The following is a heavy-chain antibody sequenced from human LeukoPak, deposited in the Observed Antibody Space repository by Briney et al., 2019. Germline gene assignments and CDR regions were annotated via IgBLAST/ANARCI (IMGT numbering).Heavy chain of an antibody. Sequence: GGSLRLSCSASRFTFSSYTMNWVRQAPGKGLEWVSSIDPSSTYIYYADSVKGRFTISRDNSKNTLYLQMNSLRAEDTAVYYCASGRFGELFFDYWGQGTLVTVSS. J-gene: IGHJ4*02. CDR3: ASGRFGELFFDY. D-gene: IGHD3-10*01. V-gene: IGHV3-21*04. CDR2: IDPSSTYI. CDR1: RFTFSSYT.